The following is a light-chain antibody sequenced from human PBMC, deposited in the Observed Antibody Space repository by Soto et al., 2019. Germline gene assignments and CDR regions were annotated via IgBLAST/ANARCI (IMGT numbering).Light chain of an antibody. J-gene: IGKJ1*01. Sequence: EIVLTQSRGTLSLSPGERATLSCRASRSVSSSYLAWYQQKPGQAPRLLIYGASSRATGIPDRFSGSGSGTDFTLTISRLEPEDFAVYYCQQYGSSPRTFGQGTKVDI. V-gene: IGKV3-20*01. CDR1: RSVSSSY. CDR2: GAS. CDR3: QQYGSSPRT.